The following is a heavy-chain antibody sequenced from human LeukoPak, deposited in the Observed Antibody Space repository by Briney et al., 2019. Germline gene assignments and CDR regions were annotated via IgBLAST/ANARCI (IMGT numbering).Heavy chain of an antibody. D-gene: IGHD3-10*01. J-gene: IGHJ4*02. CDR2: THRGGST. CDR3: ARNYYGSGSYSSLDS. CDR1: GFIVSSNG. Sequence: GGSLRLSGAASGFIVSSNGVSWVRQAPRKGLEWVSVTHRGGSTDYADSVKGRFTISRDNSKNTLYLQMNSLRAEDTALYYCARNYYGSGSYSSLDSWGQGTLVTVSS. V-gene: IGHV3-53*01.